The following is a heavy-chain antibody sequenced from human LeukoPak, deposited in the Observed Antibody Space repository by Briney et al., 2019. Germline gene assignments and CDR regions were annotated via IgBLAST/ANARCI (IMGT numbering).Heavy chain of an antibody. Sequence: GRSLRLSRAASGFTVNNNYMTWVRQAPGKGLEWVSVIYSNNITYYADSVKGRFTISRDSSKNTLYLQMNSLRAEDTAVYYCARGISMMIVAPGYWGQGTLVTVSS. V-gene: IGHV3-53*01. D-gene: IGHD3-22*01. CDR1: GFTVNNNY. CDR2: IYSNNIT. CDR3: ARGISMMIVAPGY. J-gene: IGHJ4*02.